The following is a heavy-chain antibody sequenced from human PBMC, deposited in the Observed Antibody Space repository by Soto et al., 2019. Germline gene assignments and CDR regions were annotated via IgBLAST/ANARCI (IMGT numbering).Heavy chain of an antibody. Sequence: VQLVQSGAEVKKPGASVKVSCKASGYTFTGYYMHWVRQAPGQGLEWMGWINPNSGGTNYAQKFQGWVTMTRDTSISTAYMELSRLRSDDTAVYYCARETPLGVVPAAMGYYYYGMDVWGQGTTVTVSS. J-gene: IGHJ6*02. D-gene: IGHD2-2*01. CDR3: ARETPLGVVPAAMGYYYYGMDV. CDR1: GYTFTGYY. CDR2: INPNSGGT. V-gene: IGHV1-2*04.